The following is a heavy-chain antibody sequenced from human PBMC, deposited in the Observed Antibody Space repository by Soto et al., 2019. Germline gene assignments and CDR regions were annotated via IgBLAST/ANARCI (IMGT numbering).Heavy chain of an antibody. J-gene: IGHJ6*02. V-gene: IGHV4-31*03. CDR1: GGSISSGGYY. D-gene: IGHD2-2*02. CDR2: IYYSGST. Sequence: PSETLSLTCTVSGGSISSGGYYWSWIRQHPGKGLEWIGYIYYSGSTYYNPSLKSRVTISVDTSKNQFSLKLSSVTAADTAVYCCARGYCSSTSCYTPLSYYYYGMDVWGQGTTVTVSS. CDR3: ARGYCSSTSCYTPLSYYYYGMDV.